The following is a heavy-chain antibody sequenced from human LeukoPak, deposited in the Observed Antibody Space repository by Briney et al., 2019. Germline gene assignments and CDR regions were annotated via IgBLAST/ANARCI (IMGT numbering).Heavy chain of an antibody. J-gene: IGHJ6*03. CDR3: ARGGGVVKGYYYYYMDV. CDR1: GGTFSSYA. D-gene: IGHD3-3*01. V-gene: IGHV1-69*06. Sequence: ASVKVSCKASGGTFSSYAISWVRQAPGQGLEWMGGIIPIFGTANYAQKFQGRVTITADKSTSTAYMELSSLRSEDTAVYYCARGGGVVKGYYYYYMDVWGKGTTVTVSS. CDR2: IIPIFGTA.